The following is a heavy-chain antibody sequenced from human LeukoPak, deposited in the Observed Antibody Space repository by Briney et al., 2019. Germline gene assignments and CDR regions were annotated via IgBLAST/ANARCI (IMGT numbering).Heavy chain of an antibody. J-gene: IGHJ6*03. V-gene: IGHV4-61*02. Sequence: PSQTLSLTCTVSGDSISSGDYYWSWIRQPAGKGLEWIGRISSSGSTNYNPSLKSRVTISVDTSKNQFYLKMSSVTAADTAVYYCAKVSYSSGWYSYYYYYMDVWGKGTTVTISS. CDR2: ISSSGST. D-gene: IGHD6-19*01. CDR1: GDSISSGDYY. CDR3: AKVSYSSGWYSYYYYYMDV.